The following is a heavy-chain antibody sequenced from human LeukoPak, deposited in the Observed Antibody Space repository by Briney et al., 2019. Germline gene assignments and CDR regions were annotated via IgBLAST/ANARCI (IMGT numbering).Heavy chain of an antibody. V-gene: IGHV1-46*01. CDR3: ARGSPRLLLGVYKDV. D-gene: IGHD6-13*01. Sequence: ASVKVSCKASGYTFTSYYMHWVRQAPGQGLEWMGIINPSGGSTSYAQKFQGRVTMTRDTSTSTVYMELSSLRSEDTAVYYCARGSPRLLLGVYKDVWGQGTTVTVSS. CDR2: INPSGGST. J-gene: IGHJ6*02. CDR1: GYTFTSYY.